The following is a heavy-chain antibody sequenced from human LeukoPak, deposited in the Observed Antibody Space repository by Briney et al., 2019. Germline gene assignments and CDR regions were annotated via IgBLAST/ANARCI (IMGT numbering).Heavy chain of an antibody. J-gene: IGHJ4*02. D-gene: IGHD6-19*01. Sequence: GESLKISCKGSGYSFTSYWIGWVRQMPGKGLEWMGIIYPGDSDTRYSPSFQGQVTISADKSISTAYLQWSSLKASDTAMYYCARFAVHRRLAVAGQFGLDYWGQGTLVTVSS. CDR3: ARFAVHRRLAVAGQFGLDY. CDR1: GYSFTSYW. V-gene: IGHV5-51*01. CDR2: IYPGDSDT.